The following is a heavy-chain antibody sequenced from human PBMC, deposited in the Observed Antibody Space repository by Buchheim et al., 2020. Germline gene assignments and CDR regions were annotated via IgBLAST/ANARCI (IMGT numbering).Heavy chain of an antibody. Sequence: QVQLVQSGVEVKKPGASVKVSCKASGYTFTGYYMHWVRQAPGQGLEWMGRINPNSGGTNYAQKFQGRVTMTRDTSISTAYMELSRLRSDDTAVYYCAREAIVVVPAAAYYYYYGMDVWGQGTT. CDR3: AREAIVVVPAAAYYYYYGMDV. CDR1: GYTFTGYY. V-gene: IGHV1-2*06. J-gene: IGHJ6*02. D-gene: IGHD2-2*01. CDR2: INPNSGGT.